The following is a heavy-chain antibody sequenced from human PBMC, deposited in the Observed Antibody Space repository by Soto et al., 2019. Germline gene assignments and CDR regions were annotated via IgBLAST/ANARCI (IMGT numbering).Heavy chain of an antibody. V-gene: IGHV1-18*01. Sequence: QVHLVQSGAEGKKPGASVKVSCKASGYTFTSYGITWVRQAPGQGLERMGWISAHNGNTDYAQKLQGRVIVTRDTATSTACMELRCLRSSDTAVYYCARGRYGDYWGQGALVTVSS. D-gene: IGHD1-1*01. CDR3: ARGRYGDY. CDR1: GYTFTSYG. J-gene: IGHJ4*02. CDR2: ISAHNGNT.